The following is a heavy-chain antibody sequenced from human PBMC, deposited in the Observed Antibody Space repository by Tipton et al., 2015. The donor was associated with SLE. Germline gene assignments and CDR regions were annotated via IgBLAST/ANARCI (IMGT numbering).Heavy chain of an antibody. Sequence: SLRLSCTASGFTFSNYVLTWVRQVPGRGLEWVAFIRTQPYGGATDYAASVKGRFTISRDDSRSIAYLQMNSLKTEDTAVYYCTRDFMTTLSGTFDSWGQGTLVTVSS. CDR2: IRTQPYGGAT. V-gene: IGHV3-49*04. CDR1: GFTFSNYV. CDR3: TRDFMTTLSGTFDS. J-gene: IGHJ4*02. D-gene: IGHD3-16*01.